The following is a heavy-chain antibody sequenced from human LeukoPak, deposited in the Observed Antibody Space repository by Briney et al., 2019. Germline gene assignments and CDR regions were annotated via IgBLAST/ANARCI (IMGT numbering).Heavy chain of an antibody. Sequence: RGSLRLSCAASGCTFSSYAMSWVRQAPGKGLEWISGIRSAVETTHYADSVKGRFIISRDDSKNALSLQLNSLRPEDTALYYCAKHFCTGLDCSLFDSWGQGTLVTVSS. CDR1: GCTFSSYA. CDR2: IRSAVETT. CDR3: AKHFCTGLDCSLFDS. D-gene: IGHD3/OR15-3a*01. V-gene: IGHV3-23*01. J-gene: IGHJ4*02.